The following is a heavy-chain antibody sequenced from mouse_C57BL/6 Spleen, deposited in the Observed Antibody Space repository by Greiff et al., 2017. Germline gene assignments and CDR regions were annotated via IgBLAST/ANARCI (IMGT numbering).Heavy chain of an antibody. V-gene: IGHV5-16*01. CDR1: GFTFSDYY. Sequence: DVHLVESEGGLVQPGSSMKLSCTASGFTFSDYYMAWVRQVPEKGLEWVANINYDGSSTYYLDSLKSRFIISRDNAKNILYLQMSSLKSEDTATYYCARALYGKMDYWGQGTSVTVSS. J-gene: IGHJ4*01. CDR3: ARALYGKMDY. CDR2: INYDGSST. D-gene: IGHD2-1*01.